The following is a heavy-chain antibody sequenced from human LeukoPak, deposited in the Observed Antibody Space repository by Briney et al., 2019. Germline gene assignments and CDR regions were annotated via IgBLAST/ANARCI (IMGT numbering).Heavy chain of an antibody. V-gene: IGHV3-30*18. CDR2: ISYDGSNK. Sequence: GGSLRLSCAASGFTFSSYGMHWVRQAPGKGLEWVAVISYDGSNKYYADSVKGRFTISRDNSKNTLYLQMNSLRAEDTAVYYCAKRYGTSGFNWFDPWGQGTPVTVSS. CDR3: AKRYGTSGFNWFDP. J-gene: IGHJ5*02. CDR1: GFTFSSYG. D-gene: IGHD6-19*01.